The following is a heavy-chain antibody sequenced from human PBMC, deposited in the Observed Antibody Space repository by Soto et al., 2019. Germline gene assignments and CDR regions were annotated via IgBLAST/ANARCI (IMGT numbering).Heavy chain of an antibody. J-gene: IGHJ6*02. CDR3: ARTAAAGKYYYGVDV. CDR1: GYSFISYW. CDR2: IYPGDSDT. V-gene: IGHV5-51*01. D-gene: IGHD6-13*01. Sequence: GEPLKISCKGSGYSFISYWIGWVRQMPGKGLEWMGIIYPGDSDTRYSPSFQGQVTISADKSISTTYLQWSSLKASDTAMYYCARTAAAGKYYYGVDVWGQGTTVTVSS.